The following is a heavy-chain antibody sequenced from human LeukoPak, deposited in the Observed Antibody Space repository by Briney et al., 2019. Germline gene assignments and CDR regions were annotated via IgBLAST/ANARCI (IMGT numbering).Heavy chain of an antibody. V-gene: IGHV1-69*06. CDR2: IIPIFGTA. Sequence: ASVKVSCKASGGTFSSYAISWVRQAPGRGLEWMGGIIPIFGTANYAQKFQGRVTITADKSTSTAYMELSSLRSEDTAVYYCASMNPRIAAAGTNHFDYWGQGTLVTVSS. CDR3: ASMNPRIAAAGTNHFDY. CDR1: GGTFSSYA. D-gene: IGHD6-13*01. J-gene: IGHJ4*02.